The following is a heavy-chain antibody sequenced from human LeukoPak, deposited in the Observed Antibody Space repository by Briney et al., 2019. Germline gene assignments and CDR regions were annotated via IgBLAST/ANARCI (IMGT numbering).Heavy chain of an antibody. D-gene: IGHD6-19*01. J-gene: IGHJ6*03. CDR1: GFTFDDYG. CDR3: ARLGRETGYSSGWHYYYYYYMDV. Sequence: GGSLRLSCAASGFTFDDYGMSWVRHAPGKGLEWVSGINWNGGSTGYADSVKGRFTISRDNAKNSLYLQMNSLRAADTALYYCARLGRETGYSSGWHYYYYYYMDVWGKGTTVTVSS. V-gene: IGHV3-20*04. CDR2: INWNGGST.